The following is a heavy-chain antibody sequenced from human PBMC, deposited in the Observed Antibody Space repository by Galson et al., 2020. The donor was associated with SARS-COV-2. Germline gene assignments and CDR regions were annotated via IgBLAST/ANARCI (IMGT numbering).Heavy chain of an antibody. D-gene: IGHD5-18*01. Sequence: ETSETLSLTCTVSGGSISSYYWSWIRQPPGKGLEWIGNIYYSGSTNYNPSLKSRVTISVDTSKNQFSLKLSSVTAADTAVYYCASGRGYSYGDRNYFDYWGQGTLVTVSS. CDR2: IYYSGST. CDR3: ASGRGYSYGDRNYFDY. CDR1: GGSISSYY. V-gene: IGHV4-59*08. J-gene: IGHJ4*02.